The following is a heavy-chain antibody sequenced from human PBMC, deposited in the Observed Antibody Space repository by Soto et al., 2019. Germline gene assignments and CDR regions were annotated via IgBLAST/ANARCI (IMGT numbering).Heavy chain of an antibody. J-gene: IGHJ6*02. D-gene: IGHD3-9*01. Sequence: SVKVSCKASGGTFSSYAISWVRRAPGQGLEWMGGIIPIFGTANYAQKFQGRVTITADKSTSTAYMELSSLRSEDTAVYYCARPSIYFRDTYFPPYYYYGMDVWGQGTTVTVSS. CDR1: GGTFSSYA. V-gene: IGHV1-69*06. CDR3: ARPSIYFRDTYFPPYYYYGMDV. CDR2: IIPIFGTA.